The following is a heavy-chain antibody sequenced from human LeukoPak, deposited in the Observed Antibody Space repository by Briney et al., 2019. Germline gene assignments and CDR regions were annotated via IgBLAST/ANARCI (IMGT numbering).Heavy chain of an antibody. Sequence: ASVKVSCKASGYTFTSYAMNWVRQAPGQGLEWMGWINTNTGNPTYAQGFTGRFVFSLDTSVSTAYLQISSLKAEDTAVYYCARVGWQYSSGWYGGNWFDPWGQGTLVTVSS. CDR3: ARVGWQYSSGWYGGNWFDP. CDR1: GYTFTSYA. D-gene: IGHD6-19*01. CDR2: INTNTGNP. V-gene: IGHV7-4-1*02. J-gene: IGHJ5*02.